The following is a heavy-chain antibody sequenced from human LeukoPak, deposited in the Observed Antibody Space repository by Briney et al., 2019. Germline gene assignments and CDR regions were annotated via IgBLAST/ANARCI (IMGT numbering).Heavy chain of an antibody. CDR3: ARDAWRRAFNYGMDV. Sequence: GRSLRLSCAASGFTFDDYAMHWVRQAPGKGLEWVAGISWSSGNIGYADSVKGRFTISRDNAENSLHLEMNSLRHEDTAAYFWARDAWRRAFNYGMDVWGQGTTVAVSS. D-gene: IGHD5-12*01. CDR2: ISWSSGNI. CDR1: GFTFDDYA. V-gene: IGHV3-9*01. J-gene: IGHJ6*02.